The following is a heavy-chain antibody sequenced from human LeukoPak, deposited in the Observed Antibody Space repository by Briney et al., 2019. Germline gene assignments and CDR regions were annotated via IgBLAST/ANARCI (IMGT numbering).Heavy chain of an antibody. V-gene: IGHV1-69*13. D-gene: IGHD3-9*01. CDR2: IIPIFGTA. Sequence: ASVKVSCKASGGTFSSYAISWVRQAPGQGLEWMGGIIPIFGTAIYAQKFQGRVTITADESTSTAYMELSSLRSEETAVYYCARVKSGDDILTGYYTYQYNSFDPWGQGTLVTVSS. J-gene: IGHJ5*02. CDR3: ARVKSGDDILTGYYTYQYNSFDP. CDR1: GGTFSSYA.